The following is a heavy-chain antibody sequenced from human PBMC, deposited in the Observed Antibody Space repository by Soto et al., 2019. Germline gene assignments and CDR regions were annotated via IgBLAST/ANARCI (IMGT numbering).Heavy chain of an antibody. CDR1: GGSISSYY. D-gene: IGHD6-6*01. CDR3: ASLAARPS. CDR2: IYYSGST. J-gene: IGHJ5*02. Sequence: QVQLQESGPGLVKPSETLSLTCTVSGGSISSYYWSWIRQPPGKGLEWIGYIYYSGSTNYNPSLKSRVTISVDTSKNQFSLKLSSVTAADTAVYYCASLAARPSWGQGTLVTVSS. V-gene: IGHV4-59*01.